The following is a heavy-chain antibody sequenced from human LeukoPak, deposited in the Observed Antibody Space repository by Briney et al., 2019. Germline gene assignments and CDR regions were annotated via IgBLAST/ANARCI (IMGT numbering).Heavy chain of an antibody. CDR3: ARLSRYTIFGVVREGWFDP. D-gene: IGHD3-3*01. CDR1: GYTFTSYG. CDR2: ISAYNGNT. J-gene: IGHJ5*02. Sequence: ASVKVSCEASGYTFTSYGISWVRQAPGQGLEWMGWISAYNGNTNYAQKLQGRVTMTTDTSTSTAYMELRSLRSDDTAVYYCARLSRYTIFGVVREGWFDPWGQGTLVTVSS. V-gene: IGHV1-18*01.